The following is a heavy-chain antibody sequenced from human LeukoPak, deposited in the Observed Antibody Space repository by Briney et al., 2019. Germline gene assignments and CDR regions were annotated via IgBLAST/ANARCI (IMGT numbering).Heavy chain of an antibody. CDR1: GFTFSSYA. Sequence: GSLRLSCAGSGFTFSSYAMSWVRQAPGKGLEWVSAISGSGGSTYYADSVKGRFTISRDNSKNTLYLQMNSLRAEDTAVYYCAKRDGSNEDFDFWGQGTLVTVSS. J-gene: IGHJ4*02. CDR3: AKRDGSNEDFDF. V-gene: IGHV3-23*01. D-gene: IGHD5-24*01. CDR2: ISGSGGST.